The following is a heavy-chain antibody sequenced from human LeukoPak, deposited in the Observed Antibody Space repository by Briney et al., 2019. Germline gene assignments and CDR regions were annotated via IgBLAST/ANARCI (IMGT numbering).Heavy chain of an antibody. V-gene: IGHV3-74*01. CDR1: GFTFSSYW. CDR2: INSDGSST. J-gene: IGHJ6*02. CDR3: ASAIVGATFYYYGMDV. D-gene: IGHD1-26*01. Sequence: GGSLRLSCAASGFTFSSYWMHWVRQAPGRGLVWVSRINSDGSSTSYADSVRGRFTISRDNAKNTLYLQMNSLRAEDTAVYYCASAIVGATFYYYGMDVWGQGTTVTVSS.